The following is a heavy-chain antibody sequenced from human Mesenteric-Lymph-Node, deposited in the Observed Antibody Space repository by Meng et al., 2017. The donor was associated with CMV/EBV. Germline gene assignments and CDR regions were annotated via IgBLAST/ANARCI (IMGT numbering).Heavy chain of an antibody. CDR3: ARDVTIQIRGHDYYYGMDV. CDR1: GFNFDNYA. D-gene: IGHD1-26*01. Sequence: GGSLRLSCAASGFNFDNYAMHWVRQAPGKGLEWVSGISWNSGNIDYADSVKGRFTISRDNARNSLYLQMNSLRAEDTAVYYCARDVTIQIRGHDYYYGMDVWGQGTTVTVSS. CDR2: ISWNSGNI. V-gene: IGHV3-9*01. J-gene: IGHJ6*02.